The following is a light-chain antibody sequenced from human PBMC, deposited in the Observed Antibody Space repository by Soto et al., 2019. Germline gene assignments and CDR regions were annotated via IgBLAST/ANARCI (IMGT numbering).Light chain of an antibody. CDR1: QGFSNS. V-gene: IGKV1-27*01. CDR2: AAS. Sequence: DIQMTQSPSSLSASVGDRVTITCRASQGFSNSLAWYQQKPGKVPKLLIYAASTLQSGVPSRFSGSGSGTDFTLTISSLQPEDVATYYCQKYNSAPLTFGQGTKVEIK. J-gene: IGKJ1*01. CDR3: QKYNSAPLT.